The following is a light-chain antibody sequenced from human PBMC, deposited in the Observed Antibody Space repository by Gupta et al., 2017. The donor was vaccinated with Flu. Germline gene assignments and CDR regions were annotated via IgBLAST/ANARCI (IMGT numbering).Light chain of an antibody. V-gene: IGKV3-11*01. J-gene: IGKJ2*01. CDR2: DAS. Sequence: EIELTQSPATLSLSPGERATLSCRASQSVNTYLAWYQKKPGQAPRLLIYDASNRDTGIPARFSGSGYGKDLTLTISSREQEDFAVYYCQKLSNWPPYTFGQGTMLEIK. CDR1: QSVNTY. CDR3: QKLSNWPPYT.